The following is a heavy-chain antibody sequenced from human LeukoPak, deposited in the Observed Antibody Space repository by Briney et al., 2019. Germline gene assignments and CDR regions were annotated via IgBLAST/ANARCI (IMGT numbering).Heavy chain of an antibody. CDR2: ISWNSGTI. J-gene: IGHJ4*02. V-gene: IGHV3-9*01. Sequence: GRSLRLSCAASGFRFDDYAMHWVRQAPGKGLEWVSSISWNSGTIGYADSVRGRFIISRDNAKNSLYLQMNSLRPEDTAFYYCAKEQYSSSPFDYWGQGTLVTVSS. CDR1: GFRFDDYA. D-gene: IGHD6-6*01. CDR3: AKEQYSSSPFDY.